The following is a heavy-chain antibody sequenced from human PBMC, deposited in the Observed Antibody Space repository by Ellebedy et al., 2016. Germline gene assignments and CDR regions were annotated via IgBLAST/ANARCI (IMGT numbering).Heavy chain of an antibody. Sequence: SETLSLTXTVSGGSITSYYWSWIRQPPGKGLEWIGYIYYSGSTNYNPSLKSRVTISIETSKNQFSLKVSSVTAADTAVYYCARVPYYYDSSGYNDAFDIWGQGTMVTVSS. J-gene: IGHJ3*02. V-gene: IGHV4-59*01. CDR2: IYYSGST. D-gene: IGHD3-22*01. CDR1: GGSITSYY. CDR3: ARVPYYYDSSGYNDAFDI.